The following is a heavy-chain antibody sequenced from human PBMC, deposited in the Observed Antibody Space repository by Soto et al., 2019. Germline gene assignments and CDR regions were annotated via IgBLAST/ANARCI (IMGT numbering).Heavy chain of an antibody. CDR1: GFIFENFG. J-gene: IGHJ4*02. CDR3: ARDSGDFWSGYYYYFDY. D-gene: IGHD3-3*01. Sequence: GGSLSLSCAASGFIFENFGRSWVRQAPGKGLEWISSISGSGFKKYYADSVNGRFTISRDNSKSTVYLQMNSLRAEDTAVYYCARDSGDFWSGYYYYFDYWGQGTLVTVSS. CDR2: ISGSGFKK. V-gene: IGHV3-23*01.